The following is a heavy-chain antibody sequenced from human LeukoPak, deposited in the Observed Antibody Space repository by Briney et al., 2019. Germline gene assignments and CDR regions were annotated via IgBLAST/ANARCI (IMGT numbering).Heavy chain of an antibody. CDR2: IIPIFGTA. Sequence: GASVKVSCKASGGTFSSYAISWVRQAPGQGLEWMGGIIPIFGTANYAQKFQGRVTITADKSTSTAYMELSSLRSEDTAVYYCARTYYDFWSGHMPTAYYYYMDVWGKGTTVTVSS. V-gene: IGHV1-69*06. D-gene: IGHD3-3*01. CDR1: GGTFSSYA. J-gene: IGHJ6*03. CDR3: ARTYYDFWSGHMPTAYYYYMDV.